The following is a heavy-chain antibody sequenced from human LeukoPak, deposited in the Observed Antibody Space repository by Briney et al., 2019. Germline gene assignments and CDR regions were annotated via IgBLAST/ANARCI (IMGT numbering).Heavy chain of an antibody. CDR1: GGSISSYY. J-gene: IGHJ4*02. CDR2: IYYSGST. D-gene: IGHD3-10*01. V-gene: IGHV4-59*01. CDR3: ARSGTRGITMVRGVSSIFDY. Sequence: SETLSLTCTVSGGSISSYYWGWIRQPPGKGLEWIGYIYYSGSTNYNPSLKSRVTISVDTSKNQFSLKLSSVTAADTAVYYCARSGTRGITMVRGVSSIFDYWGQGALVTVSS.